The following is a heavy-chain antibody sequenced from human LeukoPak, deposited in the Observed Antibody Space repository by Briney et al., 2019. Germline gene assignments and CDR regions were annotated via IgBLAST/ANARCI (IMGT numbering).Heavy chain of an antibody. Sequence: ASVKVSCKASGYTLTNYYMHWVRQAPGQGPEWMGIINPSGGSTTYAQKFQGRVTISRDTSTSTVYMELSSLRFEDTAVYYCSRSLRFADFTPPDYWGQGSLVTVSS. D-gene: IGHD3-10*01. CDR1: GYTLTNYY. V-gene: IGHV1-46*01. J-gene: IGHJ4*02. CDR2: INPSGGST. CDR3: SRSLRFADFTPPDY.